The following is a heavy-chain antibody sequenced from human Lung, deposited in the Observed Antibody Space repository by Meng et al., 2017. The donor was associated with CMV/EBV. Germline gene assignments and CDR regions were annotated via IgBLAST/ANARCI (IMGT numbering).Heavy chain of an antibody. D-gene: IGHD1-14*01. Sequence: GESXKISCRASGYLFTSYWIGWVRQQPGKGLQWMGIIYPNDADKRYSPSFEGQVTISVDRSINTAYLQWNSLRASDSGIYYCARRPEPYNRRTYFDYWGQGTLVTVSS. V-gene: IGHV5-51*01. J-gene: IGHJ4*02. CDR3: ARRPEPYNRRTYFDY. CDR2: IYPNDADK. CDR1: GYLFTSYW.